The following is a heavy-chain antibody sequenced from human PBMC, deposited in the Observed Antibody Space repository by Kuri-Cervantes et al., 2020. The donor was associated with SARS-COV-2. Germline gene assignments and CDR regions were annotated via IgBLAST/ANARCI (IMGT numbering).Heavy chain of an antibody. D-gene: IGHD6-13*01. CDR3: ARAQYSSSWSEGYYYYMDV. CDR2: IYYSGST. Sequence: SETLSLTCTVSGGSTSSYYWSWIRQPPGKGLEWIGYIYYSGSTNYNPSLKSRVTISVDTSKNQFSLKLSSVTAADTAVYYCARAQYSSSWSEGYYYYMDVWGKGTTVTVSS. CDR1: GGSTSSYY. J-gene: IGHJ6*03. V-gene: IGHV4-59*01.